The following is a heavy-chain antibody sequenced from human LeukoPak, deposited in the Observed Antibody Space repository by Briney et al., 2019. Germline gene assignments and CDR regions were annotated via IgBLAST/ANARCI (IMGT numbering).Heavy chain of an antibody. J-gene: IGHJ4*02. CDR2: ISSDSTHI. V-gene: IGHV3-21*06. CDR3: ARDYYGDYYFDF. CDR1: RFTFSSYS. Sequence: PGGSLRLSCGASRFTFSSYSMSWVRQAPGKGLEWISSISSDSTHIYYADSVKGRFTISRDNAQNSLYLQMNCLRDEDMAVYCCARDYYGDYYFDFWGQGALVTVSS. D-gene: IGHD4-17*01.